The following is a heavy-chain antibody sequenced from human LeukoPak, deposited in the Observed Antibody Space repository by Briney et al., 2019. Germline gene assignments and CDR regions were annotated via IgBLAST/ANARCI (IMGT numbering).Heavy chain of an antibody. J-gene: IGHJ6*03. Sequence: PGGTLRLSCAASGFTFDDYAMHWVRHAPGKGLEWVSLISGDGGSTYYADSVKGRFTISRDNSKSSLYLQMNSLRTEDTALYYCAKDLYSYGRYYYYYYYMDVWGKGTTVTVSS. CDR3: AKDLYSYGRYYYYYYYMDV. V-gene: IGHV3-43*02. CDR2: ISGDGGST. CDR1: GFTFDDYA. D-gene: IGHD5-18*01.